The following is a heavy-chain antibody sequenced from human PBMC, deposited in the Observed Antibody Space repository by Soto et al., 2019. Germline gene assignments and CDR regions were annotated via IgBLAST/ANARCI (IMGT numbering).Heavy chain of an antibody. J-gene: IGHJ2*01. D-gene: IGHD6-19*01. Sequence: QVELMQSGPEVKRPGASVKVSCKASGYTFITSGINWVRQTPGQVLEWVGWISPANADKKYAQKFKGRVTLTSETSTDTVYMELTSLRSDDTAVYFCARGRYFATTHRQWWYFDFWGRGTPVTVSS. V-gene: IGHV1-18*01. CDR3: ARGRYFATTHRQWWYFDF. CDR2: ISPANADK. CDR1: GYTFITSG.